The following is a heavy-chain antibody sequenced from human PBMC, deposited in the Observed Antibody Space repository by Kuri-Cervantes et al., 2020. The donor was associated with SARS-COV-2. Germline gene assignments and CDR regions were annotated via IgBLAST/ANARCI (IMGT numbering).Heavy chain of an antibody. V-gene: IGHV4-59*12. CDR1: GGSISSYY. CDR3: ARRREITGGFYYYYYYMDV. Sequence: SETLSLTCTVSGGSISSYYWSWIRQPPGKGLEWIGYIYYSGSTNYNPSLKSRVTISVDTSKNQFSLKLSSATAADTAVYYCARRREITGGFYYYYYYMDVWGKGTTVTVSS. CDR2: IYYSGST. J-gene: IGHJ6*03. D-gene: IGHD7-27*01.